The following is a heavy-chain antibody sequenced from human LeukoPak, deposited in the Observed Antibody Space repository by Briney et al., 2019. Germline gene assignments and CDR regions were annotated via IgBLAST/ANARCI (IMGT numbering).Heavy chain of an antibody. CDR2: IYTSGST. CDR1: VGSISSGSYY. D-gene: IGHD2-8*01. Sequence: SETLSLTCTVWVGSISSGSYYWSWIRQPAGKGLEWIGRIYTSGSTNYNPSLKSRVTISVDKSKNQFSLKLSSVAVEDTAVYYCAGEDTNGVCYTDWGQGTLVTVSS. CDR3: AGEDTNGVCYTD. V-gene: IGHV4-61*02. J-gene: IGHJ4*02.